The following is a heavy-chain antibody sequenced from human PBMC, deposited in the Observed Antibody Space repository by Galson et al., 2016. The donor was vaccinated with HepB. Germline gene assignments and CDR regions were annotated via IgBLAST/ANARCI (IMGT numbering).Heavy chain of an antibody. J-gene: IGHJ4*02. CDR3: VRSSSFNGNYHYYFDY. Sequence: SLRLSCAASGFAVSSNYMSWVRQAPGKGLEWVSVIYSGGNTFYTDSVKGRFTISRDDSKNTLYLQMNSLRVEDTAVYYCVRSSSFNGNYHYYFDYWGQGTLVTVSS. D-gene: IGHD1-7*01. CDR2: IYSGGNT. V-gene: IGHV3-53*01. CDR1: GFAVSSNY.